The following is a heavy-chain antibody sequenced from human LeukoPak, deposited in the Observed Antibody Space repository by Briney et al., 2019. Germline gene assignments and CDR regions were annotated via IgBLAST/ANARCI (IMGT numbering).Heavy chain of an antibody. Sequence: GGSLRLSCAASGFTFSSYWMSWVRQAPGKGLEWVANIKQDGSEKYYVDSVKGRFTISRDNAKNSLYLQMNSLRAEDTAVYYCARDDYYNSSGYGDGAFDIWGQGTMVTVSS. CDR1: GFTFSSYW. D-gene: IGHD3-22*01. CDR2: IKQDGSEK. V-gene: IGHV3-7*01. J-gene: IGHJ3*02. CDR3: ARDDYYNSSGYGDGAFDI.